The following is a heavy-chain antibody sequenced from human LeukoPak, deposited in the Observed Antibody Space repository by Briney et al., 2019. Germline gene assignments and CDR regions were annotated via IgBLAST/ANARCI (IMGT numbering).Heavy chain of an antibody. V-gene: IGHV3-23*01. CDR3: AKWGDYDVLTGYYDPDY. J-gene: IGHJ4*02. D-gene: IGHD3-9*01. CDR1: GFTFSNYA. Sequence: GGSLRLSCAASGFTFSNYAMSWVRQAPGKGLEWVSAITGSGGGTYYADSVRGRFTISRDNSKNTLYLQMNSLRAEDTAVYYCAKWGDYDVLTGYYDPDYWGQGTLVTVSS. CDR2: ITGSGGGT.